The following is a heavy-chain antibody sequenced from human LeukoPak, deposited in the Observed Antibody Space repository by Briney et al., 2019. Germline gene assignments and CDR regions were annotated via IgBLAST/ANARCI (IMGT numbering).Heavy chain of an antibody. J-gene: IGHJ4*02. CDR1: GFTFSSYA. CDR3: ARMNYVSTGWGAPFDN. D-gene: IGHD1-7*01. CDR2: ISGSGGST. V-gene: IGHV3-23*01. Sequence: GGSLRLSCAASGFTFSSYAMSWVRQAPGKGLEWVSAISGSGGSTYYADSVKGRFTISRDSAKNLLFLQMNSLRAEDTTVYYCARMNYVSTGWGAPFDNWGQGTLVTVSS.